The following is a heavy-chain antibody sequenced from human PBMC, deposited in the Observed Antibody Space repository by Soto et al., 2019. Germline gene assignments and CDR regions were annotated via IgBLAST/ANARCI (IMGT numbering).Heavy chain of an antibody. CDR3: ARDIAAVPGRSDY. CDR2: ISWNSGVI. Sequence: PGGSLRLSCAASGFTFDDYGMHWVRQAPGKGLEWVAGISWNSGVIDYADSVRGRFTISRDNARNSLYLQMNSLRAEDTALYFCARDIAAVPGRSDYWGQGT. J-gene: IGHJ4*02. CDR1: GFTFDDYG. D-gene: IGHD6-13*01. V-gene: IGHV3-9*01.